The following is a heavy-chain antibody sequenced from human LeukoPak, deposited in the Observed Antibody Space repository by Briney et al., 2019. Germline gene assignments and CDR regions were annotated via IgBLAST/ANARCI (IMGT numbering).Heavy chain of an antibody. CDR1: GYSFTDYY. J-gene: IGHJ5*02. V-gene: IGHV1-2*02. D-gene: IGHD3-3*01. CDR2: INTKTGRT. Sequence: ASVRVSCKTSGYSFTDYYIHWVRQAPGQGLEWMGWINTKTGRTSSAWKFQGRVTMTRDPSITTVYMDMAWLTSDDTAIYFCARADFIDAGPYLIGPWGQGTLVTVSS. CDR3: ARADFIDAGPYLIGP.